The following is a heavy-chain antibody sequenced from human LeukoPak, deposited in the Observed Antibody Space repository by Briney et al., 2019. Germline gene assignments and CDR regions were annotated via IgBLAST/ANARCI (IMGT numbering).Heavy chain of an antibody. V-gene: IGHV3-21*01. CDR1: GFTFSSYS. CDR2: ISSSSSYI. J-gene: IGHJ6*03. CDR3: ARVDYYGSGSYRIDYYYYYMDV. Sequence: PGGSLRLSCAASGFTFSSYSMNWVRQAPGKGLEWVSSISSSSSYIYYADSVKGRFTISRDNAKNSLYLQMNSLRAEDTAVYYCARVDYYGSGSYRIDYYYYYMDVWGKGTTVTISS. D-gene: IGHD3-10*01.